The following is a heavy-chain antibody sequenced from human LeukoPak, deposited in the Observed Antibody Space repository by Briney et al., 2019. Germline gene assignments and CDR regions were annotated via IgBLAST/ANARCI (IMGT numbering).Heavy chain of an antibody. D-gene: IGHD3-22*01. V-gene: IGHV4-59*01. CDR2: IYYSGST. J-gene: IGHJ4*02. CDR1: GGSISSYY. Sequence: PSETLSLTCTVSGGSISSYYWSWIRQPPGKGLEWIGYIYYSGSTNYNSSLKSRVTISGDTSKNQFSLNLSSVTAADTAVYYCARMTYYDSSGPYFDYWGQGTLVTVSS. CDR3: ARMTYYDSSGPYFDY.